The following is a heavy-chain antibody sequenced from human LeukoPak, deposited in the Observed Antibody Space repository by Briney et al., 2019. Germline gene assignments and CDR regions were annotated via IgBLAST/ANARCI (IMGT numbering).Heavy chain of an antibody. V-gene: IGHV3-7*01. CDR1: GFTFSSYW. CDR3: ARDLLGYNYYYMDV. CDR2: IKQDGSEK. J-gene: IGHJ6*03. Sequence: GGSLRLSCAASGFTFSSYWMSWVRQAPGKGLEWVANIKQDGSEKYYVDSVKGRFTTSRDNAKNSLYLQMNSLRAEDTAVYYCARDLLGYNYYYMDVWGKGTTVTVSS. D-gene: IGHD3-16*02.